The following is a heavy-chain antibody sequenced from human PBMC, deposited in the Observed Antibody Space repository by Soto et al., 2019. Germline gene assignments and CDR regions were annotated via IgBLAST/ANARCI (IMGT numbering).Heavy chain of an antibody. D-gene: IGHD4-17*01. J-gene: IGHJ3*02. CDR1: GGTFSTSS. CDR2: ILPVFGTA. Sequence: QVHLVQSGAEVKKPGSSVKVSCKASGGTFSTSSINWLRQAPGQRPEWMGNILPVFGTADYAQKFRDRVTITADKSTNTAYMELRSLFSEDAAGYYCARGHEYGGNADAFDIWGQGTVVTVSS. CDR3: ARGHEYGGNADAFDI. V-gene: IGHV1-69*14.